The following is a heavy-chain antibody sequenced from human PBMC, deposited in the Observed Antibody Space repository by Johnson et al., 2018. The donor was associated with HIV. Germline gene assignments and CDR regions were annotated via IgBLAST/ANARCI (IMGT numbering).Heavy chain of an antibody. V-gene: IGHV3-66*02. J-gene: IGHJ3*01. CDR3: ARDIREYYVDTSGRSHSDAFDV. CDR2: IYSGGNT. CDR1: GFIVSTNY. Sequence: VQLVESGGGVVQPGKSLRLSCAASGFIVSTNYMNWVRQAPGKGLEWVSGIYSGGNTYYADSVKGRFTISRDNSKNTVDLQMNSLRTEDTAIYYCARDIREYYVDTSGRSHSDAFDVWGQGTMVTVSS. D-gene: IGHD3-22*01.